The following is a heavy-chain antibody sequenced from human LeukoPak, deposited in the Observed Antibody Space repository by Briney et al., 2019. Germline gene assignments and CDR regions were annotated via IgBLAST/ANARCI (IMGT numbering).Heavy chain of an antibody. CDR2: INWNGGST. Sequence: GGSLRLSCAASGFTFDDYGMSWVRQAPGKGLEWVSGINWNGGSTGYADSVKGRFTISRDNAKNSLYLQMNSLRAEDTALYYCAGGITMTTRGAFDIWGQGTMVTVSS. J-gene: IGHJ3*02. V-gene: IGHV3-20*04. D-gene: IGHD3-22*01. CDR1: GFTFDDYG. CDR3: AGGITMTTRGAFDI.